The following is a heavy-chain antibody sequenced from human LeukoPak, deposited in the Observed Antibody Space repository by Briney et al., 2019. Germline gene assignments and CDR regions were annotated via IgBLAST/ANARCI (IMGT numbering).Heavy chain of an antibody. CDR1: GGSPSSGGYY. J-gene: IGHJ6*03. CDR3: AREPRYYMDV. CDR2: IYHSGST. Sequence: SQTLSLTCTVSGGSPSSGGYYWSWIRQPPGKGLEWIGYIYHSGSTYYNPSLKSRVTISVDRSKNHFSLKLSSVTAADTAVYYCAREPRYYMDVWGKGTTVTVSS. V-gene: IGHV4-30-2*01.